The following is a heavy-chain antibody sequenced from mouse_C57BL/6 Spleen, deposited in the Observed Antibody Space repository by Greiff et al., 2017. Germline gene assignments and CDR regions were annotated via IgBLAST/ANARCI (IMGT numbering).Heavy chain of an antibody. CDR1: GFTFSSYA. J-gene: IGHJ3*01. Sequence: DVMLVESGGGLVKPGGSLKLSCAASGFTFSSYAMSWVRQTPEKRLEWVATISDGGSYTYYPDNVKGRFTISRDNAKNNLYLQMSHLKSEDTAMYYCASDWAWFAYWGQGTLVTVSA. V-gene: IGHV5-4*03. D-gene: IGHD4-1*01. CDR3: ASDWAWFAY. CDR2: ISDGGSYT.